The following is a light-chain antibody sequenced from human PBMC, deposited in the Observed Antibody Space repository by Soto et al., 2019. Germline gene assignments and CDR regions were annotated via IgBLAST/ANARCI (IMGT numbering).Light chain of an antibody. CDR2: GAS. Sequence: EIVLTQSPGTLSLSPGERATLSCRASQSVSSSYLAWYQQKPGQAPRLLIYGASTRATGIPDRFSVSGSGTDFTLTISRLEPEDFAVYHCQQFFSSPLTFGGGTKVDI. CDR3: QQFFSSPLT. V-gene: IGKV3-20*01. J-gene: IGKJ4*01. CDR1: QSVSSSY.